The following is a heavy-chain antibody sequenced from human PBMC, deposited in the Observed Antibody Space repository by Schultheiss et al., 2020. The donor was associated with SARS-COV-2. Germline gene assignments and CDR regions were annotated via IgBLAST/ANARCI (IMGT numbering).Heavy chain of an antibody. J-gene: IGHJ5*02. D-gene: IGHD6-19*01. Sequence: GGSLRLSCAASGFTFSSYEMNWVRQAPGKGLEWVSYISSSGSTIYYADSVKGRFTISRDNAKNSLYLQMNSLRAEDTAVYYCAREMRQWLSRASWFDPWGQGTLVTVSS. V-gene: IGHV3-48*03. CDR3: AREMRQWLSRASWFDP. CDR1: GFTFSSYE. CDR2: ISSSGSTI.